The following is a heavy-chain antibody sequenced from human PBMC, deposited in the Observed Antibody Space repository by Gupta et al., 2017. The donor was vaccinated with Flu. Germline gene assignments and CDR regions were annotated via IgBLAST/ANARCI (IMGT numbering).Heavy chain of an antibody. CDR1: GFNFWSYE. CDR2: ISSSEST. V-gene: IGHV3-48*03. Sequence: EVQLVESGGGLVQPGGSLSLSGAASGFNFWSYEMSWVRQAPVMGLEWVSFISSSESTYYTDPVRGRFTISRDNANNSLYLQMSSLRDEDTAVYYCARGHWDNGGQGTLVTVSS. J-gene: IGHJ4*02. CDR3: ARGHWDN.